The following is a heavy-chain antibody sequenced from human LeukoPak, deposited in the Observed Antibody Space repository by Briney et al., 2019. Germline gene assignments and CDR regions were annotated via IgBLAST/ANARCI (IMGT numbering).Heavy chain of an antibody. J-gene: IGHJ6*02. D-gene: IGHD2-2*01. CDR2: MNPNSGNT. CDR3: ARGRAYSSTSCYWGLDYYYYGMDV. Sequence: ASVKVSCKASGYTFTSYDINWVRQATGQGLEWMGWMNPNSGNTGYAQKLQGRVTMTRNTSISTAYMELSSLRSEDTAVYYCARGRAYSSTSCYWGLDYYYYGMDVWGQGTTVTVSS. CDR1: GYTFTSYD. V-gene: IGHV1-8*01.